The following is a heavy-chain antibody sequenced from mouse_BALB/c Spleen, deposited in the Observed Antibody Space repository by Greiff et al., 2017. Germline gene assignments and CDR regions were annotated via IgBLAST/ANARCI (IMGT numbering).Heavy chain of an antibody. J-gene: IGHJ1*01. CDR3: ARCSSYGYFDV. CDR1: GYTFTSYW. CDR2: INPSTGYT. V-gene: IGHV1-7*01. Sequence: VQLQQSGAELAKPGASVKMSCKASGYTFTSYWMHWVKQRPGQGLEWIGYINPSTGYTEYNQKFKDKATLTADKSSSTAYMQLSSLTSEDSAVYCCARCSSYGYFDVWGAGTTVTVSS. D-gene: IGHD1-1*01.